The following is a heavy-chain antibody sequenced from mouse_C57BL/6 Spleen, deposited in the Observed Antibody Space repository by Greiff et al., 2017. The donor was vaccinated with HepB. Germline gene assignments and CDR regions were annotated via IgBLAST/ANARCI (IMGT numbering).Heavy chain of an antibody. Sequence: EVHLVESGGGLVKPGGSLKLSCAASGFTFSDYGMHWVRQAPEKGLEWVAYISSGSSTIYYADTVKGRFTISRDNAKNTLFLQMTSLRSEDTAMYYCARDPYSYWYFDVWGTGTTVTVSS. CDR2: ISSGSSTI. CDR3: ARDPYSYWYFDV. D-gene: IGHD2-12*01. J-gene: IGHJ1*03. V-gene: IGHV5-17*01. CDR1: GFTFSDYG.